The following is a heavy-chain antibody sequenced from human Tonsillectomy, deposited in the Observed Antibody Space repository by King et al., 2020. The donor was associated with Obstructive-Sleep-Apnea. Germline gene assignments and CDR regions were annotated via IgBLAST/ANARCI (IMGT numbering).Heavy chain of an antibody. CDR3: AREIRSRNSY. V-gene: IGHV3-30*04. CDR2: IAYDGNTE. D-gene: IGHD3-3*02. CDR1: EFTFSDYT. J-gene: IGHJ4*02. Sequence: VQLVESGGGVVQPGRSLRLSCAASEFTFSDYTMHWVRQAPGKGLEWVAVIAYDGNTEYYADSVKGRFTISRDNSKNTLYLQMNTLRADDTALYYCAREIRSRNSYWGQGTLVTVSS.